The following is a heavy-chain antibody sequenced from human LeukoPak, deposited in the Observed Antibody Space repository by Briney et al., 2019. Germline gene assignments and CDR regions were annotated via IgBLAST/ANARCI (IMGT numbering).Heavy chain of an antibody. Sequence: SETLSLTCTVSGGSISSYYWSWLRQPPGKGLEWIGYIYYSGSTDYNPSLKSRVTISVDTSKNQFSLKLSSVTAADTAVYYCARHGPYAAGFDPWGQGTLVTVSS. CDR2: IYYSGST. D-gene: IGHD2-2*01. CDR3: ARHGPYAAGFDP. CDR1: GGSISSYY. V-gene: IGHV4-59*08. J-gene: IGHJ5*02.